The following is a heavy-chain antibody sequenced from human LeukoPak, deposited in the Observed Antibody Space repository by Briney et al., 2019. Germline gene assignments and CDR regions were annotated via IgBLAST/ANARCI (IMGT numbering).Heavy chain of an antibody. J-gene: IGHJ6*04. D-gene: IGHD3-10*02. V-gene: IGHV3-21*01. CDR2: ISSSSSYI. Sequence: GGCVRLACAADAFTVGSYSIEWVRQAPGGGLGWVSSISSSSSYIYYADSVKGRFTISRDNARNSLYLQMNSLRAEDTAVYYCAELGITMIGGVWGKGTTVTISS. CDR1: AFTVGSYS. CDR3: AELGITMIGGV.